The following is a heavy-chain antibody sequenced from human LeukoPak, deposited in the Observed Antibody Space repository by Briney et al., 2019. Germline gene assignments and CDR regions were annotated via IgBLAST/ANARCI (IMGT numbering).Heavy chain of an antibody. Sequence: GGSLRLSCAASGFTFSSYSMNWVRQAPGKGLEWVSYISSSSNIIYYADSVKGRFTISRDNAKNSLYLQMNSPRAEDTAVYHCARGTAALDYWGQGTLVTVSS. J-gene: IGHJ4*02. CDR2: ISSSSNII. D-gene: IGHD6-25*01. V-gene: IGHV3-48*01. CDR3: ARGTAALDY. CDR1: GFTFSSYS.